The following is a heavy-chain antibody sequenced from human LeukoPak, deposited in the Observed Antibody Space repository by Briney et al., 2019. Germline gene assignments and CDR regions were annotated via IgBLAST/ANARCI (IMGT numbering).Heavy chain of an antibody. CDR1: GFTFDDYG. CDR2: INWNGGST. CDR3: ARGSYYDSSGYHDY. J-gene: IGHJ4*02. Sequence: GGSLRLSCAASGFTFDDYGMSWVRQAPGKGLEWVSGINWNGGSTGYADSVKGRFTISRDNAKNSLYLQMNSLRAEDTALYYCARGSYYDSSGYHDYWGQGTLVTVCS. V-gene: IGHV3-20*04. D-gene: IGHD3-22*01.